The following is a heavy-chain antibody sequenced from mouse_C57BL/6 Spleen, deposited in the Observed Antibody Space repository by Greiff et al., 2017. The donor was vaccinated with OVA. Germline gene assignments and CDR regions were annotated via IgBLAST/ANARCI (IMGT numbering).Heavy chain of an antibody. J-gene: IGHJ4*01. CDR2: IDPETGGT. Sequence: QVHVKQSGAELVRPGASVTLSCKASGYTFTDYEMHWVKQTPVHGLEWIGAIDPETGGTAYNQKFKGKAILTADKSSSTAYMELRSLTSEDSAVYYCTKGGSYAMDYWGQGTSVTVSS. CDR1: GYTFTDYE. V-gene: IGHV1-15*01. CDR3: TKGGSYAMDY.